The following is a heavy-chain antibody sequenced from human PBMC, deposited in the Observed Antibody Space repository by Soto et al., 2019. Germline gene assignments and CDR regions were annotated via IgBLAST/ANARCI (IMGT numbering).Heavy chain of an antibody. CDR3: ARHYAVVLYHFDY. V-gene: IGHV4-39*01. J-gene: IGHJ4*02. Sequence: SEALPLTCSGSGGSVIRSGNYWGCIRQPPGKGLEWIGSIYYSGSTYYNPSLKSRVTTSVDTSKNQFSLKLSSVTAADTAVYYCARHYAVVLYHFDYWGLGTLVAVS. CDR2: IYYSGST. CDR1: GGSVIRSGNY. D-gene: IGHD2-15*01.